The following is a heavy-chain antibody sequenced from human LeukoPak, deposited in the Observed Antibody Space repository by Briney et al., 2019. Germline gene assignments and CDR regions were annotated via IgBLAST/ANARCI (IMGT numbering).Heavy chain of an antibody. CDR3: ASGSTSKYYYYYMDV. J-gene: IGHJ6*03. Sequence: ASVKVSCKASGYTFTGYYMHWVRQAPGQGLEWMGWINPNSGGTNYAQKFQGRVTMTRDTSISTAYMELSRLRSDDTAVYYCASGSTSKYYYYYMDVWGKGTTVTVSS. D-gene: IGHD2-2*01. CDR2: INPNSGGT. CDR1: GYTFTGYY. V-gene: IGHV1-2*02.